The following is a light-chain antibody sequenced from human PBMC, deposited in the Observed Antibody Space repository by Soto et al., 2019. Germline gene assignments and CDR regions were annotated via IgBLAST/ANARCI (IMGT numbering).Light chain of an antibody. Sequence: EAVLTQSPATLSVSPGERATLSCRASQSVATNLAWYQQRPGQAPRLLIYGASKSAVGLPDRFSGSGSGTDFTLTITSLQSEDFAVYYCQQYNNWPQTFGQGTKVEIK. CDR3: QQYNNWPQT. CDR2: GAS. V-gene: IGKV3-15*01. CDR1: QSVATN. J-gene: IGKJ1*01.